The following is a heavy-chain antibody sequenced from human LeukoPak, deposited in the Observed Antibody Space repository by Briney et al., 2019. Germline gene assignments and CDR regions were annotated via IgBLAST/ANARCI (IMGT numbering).Heavy chain of an antibody. D-gene: IGHD6-6*01. CDR2: TKPDSGGT. CDR1: VYTLPHHF. J-gene: IGHJ5*02. CDR3: VGHSSSSEGWFDP. V-gene: IGHV1-2*02. Sequence: PSVNVSCLPSVYTLPHHFILWVRPAPGPWLEWMGWTKPDSGGTNYAQKFQGRVTMTRTPSIRTTYMEPGRGPPHHPGVYYCVGHSSSSEGWFDPWGQGTLVTVSS.